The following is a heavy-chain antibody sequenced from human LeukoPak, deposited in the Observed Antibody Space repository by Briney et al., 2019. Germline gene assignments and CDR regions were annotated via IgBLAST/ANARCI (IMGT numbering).Heavy chain of an antibody. D-gene: IGHD1-26*01. J-gene: IGHJ4*02. Sequence: PSETLSLTCTVSGGSISSGGYYWSWIRQHPGKGLEWIGYIYYSGSTYYNPSLKSRVTISVDTSKNQFSLKLSSVTAADTAVYYCARDQKLLRSFDYWGQGTLVTVSS. CDR1: GGSISSGGYY. CDR3: ARDQKLLRSFDY. CDR2: IYYSGST. V-gene: IGHV4-31*03.